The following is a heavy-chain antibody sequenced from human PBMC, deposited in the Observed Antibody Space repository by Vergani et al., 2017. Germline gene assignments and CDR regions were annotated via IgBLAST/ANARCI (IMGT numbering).Heavy chain of an antibody. CDR2: INPNRDGA. CDR1: GYLFTGYY. Sequence: QAHLVQSGAEVRKPGASVKVSCKASGYLFTGYYIHWVRQAPGQGLEWMGWINPNRDGANYAQKFQGRVTMTRDTSISTAYMELSSLGSDETAIYYCARERGVVVRGAWDGMDVWGQGNTVTVSS. CDR3: ARERGVVVRGAWDGMDV. V-gene: IGHV1-2*02. J-gene: IGHJ6*02. D-gene: IGHD3-10*01.